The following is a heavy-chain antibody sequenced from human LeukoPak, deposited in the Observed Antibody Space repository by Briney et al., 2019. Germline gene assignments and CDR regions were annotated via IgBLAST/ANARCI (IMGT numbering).Heavy chain of an antibody. V-gene: IGHV4-59*01. J-gene: IGHJ4*02. Sequence: PSEILSLTCTVAGGSISSYYWSWIRQPPGKGLEWIGYIYYSGSTNYNPSLKSRVTISVDTSKNQFSLKLSSVTAADTAVYYCARAPLRSGSYTIDYWGQGTLVTVSS. CDR2: IYYSGST. CDR3: ARAPLRSGSYTIDY. CDR1: GGSISSYY. D-gene: IGHD1-26*01.